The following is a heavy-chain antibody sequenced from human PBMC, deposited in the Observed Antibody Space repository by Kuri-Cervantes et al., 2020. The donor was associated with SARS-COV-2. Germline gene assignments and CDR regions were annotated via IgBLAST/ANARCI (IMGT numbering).Heavy chain of an antibody. Sequence: ASVKVSCKASGYTFTGYYMHWVRQAPGQGLEWMGWINPNSGGTNYAQKFQGWVTMTRDTSISTAYMELSRLRSDDTAVYYCARDWVDPRIGVVIRSDHWGQGTLVTVSS. J-gene: IGHJ5*02. V-gene: IGHV1-2*04. CDR2: INPNSGGT. CDR1: GYTFTGYY. D-gene: IGHD3-3*01. CDR3: ARDWVDPRIGVVIRSDH.